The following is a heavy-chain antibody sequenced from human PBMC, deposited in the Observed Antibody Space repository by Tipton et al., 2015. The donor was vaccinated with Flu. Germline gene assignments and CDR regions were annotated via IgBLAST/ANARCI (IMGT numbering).Heavy chain of an antibody. CDR3: SRVQGPIQLWFNGLGY. Sequence: TLSLTCTVSGGSLSSFYWSWIRQPAGKGLEWIGRIYYSGSTNYNPSLKSRVTISVDTSKNQFSLKLSSVTAADTAVYYCSRVQGPIQLWFNGLGYWGQGTLVTVSS. V-gene: IGHV4-4*07. J-gene: IGHJ4*02. D-gene: IGHD5-18*01. CDR2: IYYSGST. CDR1: GGSLSSFY.